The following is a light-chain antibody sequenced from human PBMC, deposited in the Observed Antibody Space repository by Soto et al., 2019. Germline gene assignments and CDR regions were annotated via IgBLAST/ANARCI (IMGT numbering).Light chain of an antibody. V-gene: IGKV3-15*01. CDR2: GAS. CDR1: QSVNSN. Sequence: EVVMTQSPAALSVSPGERATLSCRASQSVNSNLAWYQQRPGQAPRLLIYGASTRATGIPARFSGSGSGAEFTLTINSLQSEDVAVYYCQQYNNWPRTFGQGTKVEIK. J-gene: IGKJ1*01. CDR3: QQYNNWPRT.